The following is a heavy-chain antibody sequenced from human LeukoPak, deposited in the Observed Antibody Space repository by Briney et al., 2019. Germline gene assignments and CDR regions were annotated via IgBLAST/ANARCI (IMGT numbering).Heavy chain of an antibody. Sequence: GGSLRLSCSASGFTFTNAWMSWVRQAPGKGLEWVGLIKSKTHGGTTDYAAPVQGRFTISRDDSNNTLHLQMSSLKTEDTGVYYCATVYWYFDLWGPGTLLSVSA. CDR2: IKSKTHGGTT. CDR3: ATVYWYFDL. V-gene: IGHV3-15*01. CDR1: GFTFTNAW. J-gene: IGHJ2*01.